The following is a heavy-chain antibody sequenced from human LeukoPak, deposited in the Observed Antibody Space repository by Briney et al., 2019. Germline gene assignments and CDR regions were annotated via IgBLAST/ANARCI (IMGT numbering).Heavy chain of an antibody. Sequence: SETLSLTCAVYGGSFSGYYWSWIRQPPGKGLEWIGEINHSGSTNYNPSLQSRVTISVDTSKNQFSLKLSSVTAADTAVYYCARGRPVKVVVPAANGRYYYYYMDVWGKGTTVTVSS. D-gene: IGHD2-2*01. J-gene: IGHJ6*03. CDR2: INHSGST. CDR1: GGSFSGYY. V-gene: IGHV4-34*01. CDR3: ARGRPVKVVVPAANGRYYYYYMDV.